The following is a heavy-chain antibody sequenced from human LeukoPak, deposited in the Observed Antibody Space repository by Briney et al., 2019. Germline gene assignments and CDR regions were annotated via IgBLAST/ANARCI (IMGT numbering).Heavy chain of an antibody. CDR1: GFTFNSHG. Sequence: PGRSLRLSCAASGFTFNSHGMPWVRQAPGKGLEWVAVISYDGSNKYYADSVKGRFTISKDNSKNTLYLQMNSLRPEDTAVYYCATHEQAAPFDYWGQGTQVTVSS. CDR3: ATHEQAAPFDY. J-gene: IGHJ4*02. V-gene: IGHV3-30*03. D-gene: IGHD6-13*01. CDR2: ISYDGSNK.